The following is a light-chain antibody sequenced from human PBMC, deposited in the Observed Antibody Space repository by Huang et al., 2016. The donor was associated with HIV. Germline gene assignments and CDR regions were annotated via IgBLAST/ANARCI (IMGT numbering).Light chain of an antibody. CDR3: QQYNKWPPYT. CDR1: ESILLN. J-gene: IGKJ2*01. Sequence: VMTQSPATLSVSPGERATLSCRASESILLNLAWYQQRPGQPPRLLIYGAAVRLPVIPDRFRGSGSGTEFSLTISSLQSEDFAVYYCQQYNKWPPYTYGQGTKLEIK. V-gene: IGKV3-15*01. CDR2: GAA.